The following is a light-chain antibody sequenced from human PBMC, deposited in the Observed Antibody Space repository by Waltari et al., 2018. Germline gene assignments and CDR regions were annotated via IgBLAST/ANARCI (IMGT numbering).Light chain of an antibody. V-gene: IGKV1-5*03. J-gene: IGKJ1*01. Sequence: DIQMTQSPSTLSASVGDRVTITCRASQSISSWLAWYQQKPGKAPKLRIYRASSLDSGVPSRFSGSGSGTEFTLTISSLQPDDFATYYCKQYNSYSWTFGQGTKVEIK. CDR2: RAS. CDR3: KQYNSYSWT. CDR1: QSISSW.